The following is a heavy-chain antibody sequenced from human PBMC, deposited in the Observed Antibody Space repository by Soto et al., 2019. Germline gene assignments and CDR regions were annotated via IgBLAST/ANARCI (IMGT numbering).Heavy chain of an antibody. Sequence: GGSLRLSCAASGFTFSSYSMNWVRQAPGKVLEWVSSISSSSSYIYYADSVKGRFTISRDNAKNSLYLQMNSLRAEDTAVYYCARDRYDDSSRLDYWGQGTLVTVSS. CDR3: ARDRYDDSSRLDY. V-gene: IGHV3-21*01. CDR2: ISSSSSYI. D-gene: IGHD3-22*01. CDR1: GFTFSSYS. J-gene: IGHJ4*02.